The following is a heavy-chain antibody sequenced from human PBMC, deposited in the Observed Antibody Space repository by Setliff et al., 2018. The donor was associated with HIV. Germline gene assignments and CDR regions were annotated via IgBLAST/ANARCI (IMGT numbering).Heavy chain of an antibody. J-gene: IGHJ4*02. CDR1: GFTFSSYW. D-gene: IGHD1-26*01. CDR2: IKYDGSEK. V-gene: IGHV3-7*01. Sequence: GGSLRLSCAASGFTFSSYWMSWVRQAPGKGLEWVANIKYDGSEKYYVGSVKGRFTIPRDNVKNSLYLQMNSLRAEDTAVYYCARDRYSGSSTDYWGQGTLVTVSS. CDR3: ARDRYSGSSTDY.